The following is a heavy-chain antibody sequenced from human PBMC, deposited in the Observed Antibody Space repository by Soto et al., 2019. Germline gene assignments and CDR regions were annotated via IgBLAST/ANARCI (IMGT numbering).Heavy chain of an antibody. CDR3: AKGRGTIVVTDAYDI. CDR1: GFSFDDYT. CDR2: LSWNSGFS. D-gene: IGHD3-22*01. V-gene: IGHV3-9*01. Sequence: GGSLRLSCGGSGFSFDDYTMHWVRQAPGKGPEWVASLSWNSGFSGYADSVKGRFTISRDNAQSSVHLQMNNLRTEDTALYYCAKGRGTIVVTDAYDIWGQGTMVTVS. J-gene: IGHJ3*02.